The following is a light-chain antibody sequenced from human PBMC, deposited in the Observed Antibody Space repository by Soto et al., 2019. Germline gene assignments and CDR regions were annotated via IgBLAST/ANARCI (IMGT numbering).Light chain of an antibody. J-gene: IGLJ2*01. CDR3: GADHGSGSNDI. CDR2: VGTGGIVG. Sequence: QAVVTQPPSASASLGASVTLTCTLSSGYSNYKVDWYQQRPGKGPRFVMRVGTGGIVGSKGDGIPDRFSVLGSGLNRYLTIKNIQEEDESDYHCGADHGSGSNDIFGGGTKLTVL. CDR1: SGYSNYK. V-gene: IGLV9-49*01.